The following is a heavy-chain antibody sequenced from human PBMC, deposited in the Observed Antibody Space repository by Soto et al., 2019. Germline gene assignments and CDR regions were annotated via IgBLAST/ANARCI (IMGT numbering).Heavy chain of an antibody. CDR1: GYTFTSYA. J-gene: IGHJ3*01. D-gene: IGHD3-16*02. CDR2: MNPNSGKT. V-gene: IGHV1-8*02. Sequence: AASVKVSCKASGYTFTSYAMHWVRQATGQGLEWMGWMNPNSGKTGYAQKFQGRVTMTRNTSISTAYMELSSLRSEDTAVYYCARGLSINTSPGWGQGTMVTVSS. CDR3: ARGLSINTSPG.